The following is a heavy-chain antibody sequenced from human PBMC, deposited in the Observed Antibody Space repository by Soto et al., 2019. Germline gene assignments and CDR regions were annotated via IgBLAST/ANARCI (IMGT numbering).Heavy chain of an antibody. V-gene: IGHV1-18*01. CDR1: GYTFTSYG. D-gene: IGHD2-2*01. CDR3: ASDGGIAAQLRVYY. J-gene: IGHJ4*02. CDR2: ISAYNGNT. Sequence: ASVKVSCKASGYTFTSYGISWVRQAPGQGLERMGWISAYNGNTNYAEKLQGRVTMTTDTSTSTAYMELRSLSSEDTAVYYCASDGGIAAQLRVYYWGQGTLVTVSS.